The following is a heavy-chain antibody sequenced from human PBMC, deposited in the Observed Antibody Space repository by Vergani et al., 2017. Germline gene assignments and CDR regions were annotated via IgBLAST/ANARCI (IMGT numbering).Heavy chain of an antibody. J-gene: IGHJ6*02. CDR2: IYYTGSA. Sequence: QLQLHKSGPGLVKPSETLSLTCTLSGGSISSSSHFWGWLRQTPGKGLEWIGSIYYTGSAYYNPSLKSRVSISVDASKNQFYLKLSSVTAADSAVYYCARHDSGHYDASYYCLDVWGQGTTVTVSS. CDR1: GGSISSSSHF. CDR3: ARHDSGHYDASYYCLDV. V-gene: IGHV4-39*01. D-gene: IGHD3-16*01.